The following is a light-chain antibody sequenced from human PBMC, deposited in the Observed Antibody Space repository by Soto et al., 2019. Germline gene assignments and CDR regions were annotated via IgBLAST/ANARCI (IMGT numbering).Light chain of an antibody. CDR2: DAS. Sequence: DIQMTQSPSSLSASVGDRVTITCQARQDIKNYLNWYQQKSGKAPKLLIYDASDLETGVPSSFSGSLSVTDFTFTINSLQPEDIATYYCQQYDNLPLTVGGGTKVDTK. CDR1: QDIKNY. J-gene: IGKJ4*01. CDR3: QQYDNLPLT. V-gene: IGKV1-33*01.